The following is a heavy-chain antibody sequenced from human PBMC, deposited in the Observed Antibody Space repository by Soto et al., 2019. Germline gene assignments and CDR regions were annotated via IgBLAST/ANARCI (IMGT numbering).Heavy chain of an antibody. CDR3: ARSMRKHCSGHCYLGYFDS. J-gene: IGHJ4*02. CDR1: GFTVNSYP. CDR2: LQSGGTT. Sequence: GGSLRLSCAASGFTVNSYPMNWVRQAPGKGPEWVSILQSGGTTYYADSVKGRFTISRDISKNTLFLQMNSLTADDTAVYYCARSMRKHCSGHCYLGYFDSWGQGTLVTVSS. V-gene: IGHV3-53*01. D-gene: IGHD2-21*02.